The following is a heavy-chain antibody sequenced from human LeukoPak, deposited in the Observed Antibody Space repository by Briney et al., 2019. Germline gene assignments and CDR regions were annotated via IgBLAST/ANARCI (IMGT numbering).Heavy chain of an antibody. V-gene: IGHV1-69*01. J-gene: IGHJ4*02. D-gene: IGHD3-16*02. CDR2: IIPIFGTA. Sequence: SVKVSCKASGGTFSSYAISWVRQAPGQGLEWMGGIIPIFGTANYAQKFQGRVTITADESTSTAYMELSSLRSEDTAVYYCAKWNPGSVILSYWGQGTLVTVSS. CDR1: GGTFSSYA. CDR3: AKWNPGSVILSY.